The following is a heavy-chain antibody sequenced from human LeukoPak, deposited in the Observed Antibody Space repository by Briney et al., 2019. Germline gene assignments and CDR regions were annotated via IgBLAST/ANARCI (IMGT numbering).Heavy chain of an antibody. Sequence: PSETLSLTCTVSGGSISSYYWSWIRQPPGKGLEWIGYIYYSGSTTYNPPIKSRVPISVDTSTNQFSLKLSSVTAADTAVYYCARTKNKSVGATFDYWGQGTLVTVSS. J-gene: IGHJ4*02. D-gene: IGHD1-26*01. CDR1: GGSISSYY. CDR2: IYYSGST. CDR3: ARTKNKSVGATFDY. V-gene: IGHV4-59*01.